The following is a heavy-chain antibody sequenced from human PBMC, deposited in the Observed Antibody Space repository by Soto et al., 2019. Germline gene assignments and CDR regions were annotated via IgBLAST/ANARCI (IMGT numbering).Heavy chain of an antibody. J-gene: IGHJ4*02. CDR1: GFTFSSYG. V-gene: IGHV3-33*01. CDR3: ARDLDGGATTFGY. Sequence: QVQLVESGGGVVQPGRSLRLSCAASGFTFSSYGMHWVRQAPGKGLEWVAVIWYAGSNKYYADPVKGRFTISRDNSKNALYLQMNSLRAEDTAVYYCARDLDGGATTFGYWGQGTLVTVSS. CDR2: IWYAGSNK. D-gene: IGHD1-26*01.